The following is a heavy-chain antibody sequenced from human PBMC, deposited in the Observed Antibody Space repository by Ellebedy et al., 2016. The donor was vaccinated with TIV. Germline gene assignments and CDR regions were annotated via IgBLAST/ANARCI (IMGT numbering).Heavy chain of an antibody. D-gene: IGHD3-10*01. Sequence: SETLSLTCTVSGGSISSSSYYWGWIRQPPGKGLEWIGSIYYSGSTYYNPSLKSRVTISVDTSKNQFSLKLSSVTAADTAVYYCARDSRDSGSYSAFHIWGQGTMVTVSS. CDR1: GGSISSSSYY. V-gene: IGHV4-39*07. J-gene: IGHJ3*02. CDR2: IYYSGST. CDR3: ARDSRDSGSYSAFHI.